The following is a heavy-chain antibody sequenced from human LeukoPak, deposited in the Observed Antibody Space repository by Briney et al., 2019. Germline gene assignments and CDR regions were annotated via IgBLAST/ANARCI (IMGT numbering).Heavy chain of an antibody. V-gene: IGHV4-4*07. D-gene: IGHD2-2*02. CDR2: IYTSGST. CDR3: ARGLGCSSTSCYTHYYYYMDV. Sequence: NPSETLSLTCTVSGGSISSYYWSWIRQPAGKGLEWIGRIYTSGSTNYNPSLKSRVTISVDTSKNQFSLKLSSVTAADTAVYYCARGLGCSSTSCYTHYYYYMDVWGKGTTVTVSS. CDR1: GGSISSYY. J-gene: IGHJ6*03.